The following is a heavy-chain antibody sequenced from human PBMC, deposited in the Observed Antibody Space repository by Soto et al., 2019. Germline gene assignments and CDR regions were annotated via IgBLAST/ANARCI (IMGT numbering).Heavy chain of an antibody. CDR3: AREGGWYVDY. V-gene: IGHV1-3*05. CDR2: IKADNTNT. Sequence: QVQLVQXGAEEKKPGXSVKVSCKASGFTFSGYTIHWVRQAPGQRLEWMGWIKADNTNTKYSQKFQGRVTITRDTSASTVYMELSSLRSEDTAVYYCAREGGWYVDYWGQGTLVTVSS. D-gene: IGHD6-19*01. J-gene: IGHJ4*02. CDR1: GFTFSGYT.